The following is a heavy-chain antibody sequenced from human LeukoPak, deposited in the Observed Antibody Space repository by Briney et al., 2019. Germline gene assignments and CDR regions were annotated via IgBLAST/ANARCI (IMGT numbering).Heavy chain of an antibody. V-gene: IGHV4-4*07. Sequence: SETLSLTCTVSGGSISSYYWSWIRQPAGKGLEWIGRIYTSGSTNYNPSLKSRVTMSVDTSKNQFSLRLRSVTAADTALYYCARHYLSDGILSTFDPWGQGTLVTVSS. CDR1: GGSISSYY. D-gene: IGHD2/OR15-2a*01. CDR3: ARHYLSDGILSTFDP. J-gene: IGHJ5*02. CDR2: IYTSGST.